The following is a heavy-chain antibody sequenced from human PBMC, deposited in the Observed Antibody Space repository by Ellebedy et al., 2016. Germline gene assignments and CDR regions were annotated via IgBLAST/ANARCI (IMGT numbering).Heavy chain of an antibody. V-gene: IGHV3-7*03. J-gene: IGHJ4*02. CDR2: LNEDGSKK. Sequence: GESLKISCAASGFTFSHYWMTWVRLAPGRGLEWVANLNEDGSKKYYADSVKGRFTISRDNSKNTVFLQMNSLRAEDTATYYCARDLGGFLGFDSWGQGTVVTVSS. CDR3: ARDLGGFLGFDS. CDR1: GFTFSHYW. D-gene: IGHD3-16*02.